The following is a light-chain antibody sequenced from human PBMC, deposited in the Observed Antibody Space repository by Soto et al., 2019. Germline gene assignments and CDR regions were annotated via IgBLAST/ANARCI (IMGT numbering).Light chain of an antibody. CDR2: GSS. V-gene: IGKV3-15*01. CDR3: QQYNDWPRT. Sequence: EIVMTQSPATLSLSPWEIVTLSCRASQLFISNLAWYQRRPGQAPRLLIYGSSTRATGVPPRFSGSASGTEFTLTISSLQSEDFGVYYCQQYNDWPRTFGQGTRLEIK. CDR1: QLFISN. J-gene: IGKJ5*01.